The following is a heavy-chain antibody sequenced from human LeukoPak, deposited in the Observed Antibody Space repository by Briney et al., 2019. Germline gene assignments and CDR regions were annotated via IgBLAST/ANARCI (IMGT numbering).Heavy chain of an antibody. CDR2: ISGSGGST. V-gene: IGHV3-23*01. J-gene: IGHJ6*02. CDR3: ARDLNWNYASRGMDV. CDR1: GFTFSSYA. D-gene: IGHD1-7*01. Sequence: PGGSLRLSCAASGFTFSSYAMSWVRQAPGKGLEWVSAISGSGGSTYYADSVKGRFTISRDNSKNTLYLQMNSLRAEDTAVYYCARDLNWNYASRGMDVWGQGTTVTVSS.